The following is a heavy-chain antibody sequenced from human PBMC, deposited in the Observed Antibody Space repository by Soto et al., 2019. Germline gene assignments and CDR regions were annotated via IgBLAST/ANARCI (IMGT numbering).Heavy chain of an antibody. CDR3: ARPPNYYDSRGYYGY. CDR1: GFTFSSYS. D-gene: IGHD3-22*01. V-gene: IGHV3-21*01. J-gene: IGHJ4*02. CDR2: ISSSSSYI. Sequence: EVQLVESGGGLVKPGGSLRLSCAASGFTFSSYSMNWVRQAPGKGLEWVSSISSSSSYIYYADSVKGRFTIFRDNAKNSLYLQMNSLRADDTAVYYCARPPNYYDSRGYYGYWGQGTLVTVSS.